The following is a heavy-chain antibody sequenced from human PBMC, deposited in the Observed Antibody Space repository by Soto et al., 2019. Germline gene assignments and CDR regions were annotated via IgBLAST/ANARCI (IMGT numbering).Heavy chain of an antibody. J-gene: IGHJ4*02. V-gene: IGHV3-23*01. Sequence: EVQLLESGGGLIQPGGSLRLSCAASGFSFSSCAMSWVRQAPGKGLEWVSVISGSGRSTDYADSVKGRFTMSRDSSKNMVFLQMNSLSAEDTAVYYCAKHTLFSDSWYEDYWGQGTLVTVSS. D-gene: IGHD6-13*01. CDR2: ISGSGRST. CDR1: GFSFSSCA. CDR3: AKHTLFSDSWYEDY.